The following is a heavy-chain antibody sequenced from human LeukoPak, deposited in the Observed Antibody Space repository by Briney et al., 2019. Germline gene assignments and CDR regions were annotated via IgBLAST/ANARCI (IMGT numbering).Heavy chain of an antibody. V-gene: IGHV3-30*04. Sequence: GGSLRLSCAASGFTFSSYAMHWVRQAPGKWLEWVAVISYDGNNKYYADSVKGRFTISRDNSKNTLYLQMNSLRAEDTAVYYCAKGGDSGYDLDAFDIWGQGTMVTVSS. D-gene: IGHD5-12*01. CDR3: AKGGDSGYDLDAFDI. CDR2: ISYDGNNK. J-gene: IGHJ3*02. CDR1: GFTFSSYA.